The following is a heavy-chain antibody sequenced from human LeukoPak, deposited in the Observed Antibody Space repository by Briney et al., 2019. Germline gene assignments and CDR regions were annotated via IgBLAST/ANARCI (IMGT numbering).Heavy chain of an antibody. CDR3: ARAGEYNWNYADY. CDR1: GGTFSSYA. CDR2: IIPIFGTA. Sequence: GASVKVSCKASGGTFSSYAISWVRQAPGQGLEWMGGIIPIFGTANYAQKFQGRVTMTRDTSISTACMELSRLRSDDTAVYYCARAGEYNWNYADYWGQGTLVTVSS. J-gene: IGHJ4*02. D-gene: IGHD1-20*01. V-gene: IGHV1-69*05.